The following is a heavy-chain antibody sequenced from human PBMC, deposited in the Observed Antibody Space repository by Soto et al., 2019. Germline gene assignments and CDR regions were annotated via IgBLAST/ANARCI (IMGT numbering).Heavy chain of an antibody. CDR3: AVHLGQNYYTLDV. CDR2: ITASGGST. V-gene: IGHV3-23*01. Sequence: EVQLLESGGRLMRPGESLRLSCTGSDFTFSNFVMSWVRQVPGKGLEWLSCITASGGSTYHSDAVKGRFSVSRDNSKNTLYLQLNRLEAEDTAVYHCAVHLGQNYYTLDVWGRGTTVHVSS. CDR1: DFTFSNFV. J-gene: IGHJ6*02.